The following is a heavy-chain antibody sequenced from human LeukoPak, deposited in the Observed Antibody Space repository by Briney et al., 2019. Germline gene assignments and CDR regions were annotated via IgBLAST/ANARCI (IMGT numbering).Heavy chain of an antibody. J-gene: IGHJ4*02. CDR2: ISYDGGKT. CDR1: GFIFSGYA. CDR3: ARGFNDFWSGSQLEY. Sequence: PGRSLRLSCAASGFIFSGYAMHWVRQAPGKGLEWVAVISYDGGKTYYADSVKGRFTISRDNSKSTLYLQMNSLRSEDTAVYYCARGFNDFWSGSQLEYWGQETLVTVSS. D-gene: IGHD3-3*01. V-gene: IGHV3-30-3*01.